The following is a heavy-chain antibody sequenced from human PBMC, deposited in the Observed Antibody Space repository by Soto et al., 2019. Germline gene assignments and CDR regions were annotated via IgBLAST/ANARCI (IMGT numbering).Heavy chain of an antibody. CDR3: ATSGGGWYLY. D-gene: IGHD6-19*01. J-gene: IGHJ4*02. Sequence: ASVKVSCKASGYTFSSYDVNWVRQATGQGLEWMGWLNPNSGDTGYAQKFQGRVTLTRNTSINTAYIELSSLTSDDTAVYYCATSGGGWYLYWGQGTLVTVSS. V-gene: IGHV1-8*01. CDR2: LNPNSGDT. CDR1: GYTFSSYD.